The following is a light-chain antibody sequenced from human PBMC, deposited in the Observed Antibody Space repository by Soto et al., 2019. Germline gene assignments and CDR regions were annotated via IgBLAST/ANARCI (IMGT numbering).Light chain of an antibody. Sequence: QSALTQPRSVSGSPGQSLTISCTGTSSDVGGHNYVSWYQQYPGKVPKLMIYDVTKRPSGVPDRFSGSKSGNTASLTISGLQAEDEADYYCCSHAGSYTYVFGTGTKLTVL. CDR3: CSHAGSYTYV. V-gene: IGLV2-11*01. J-gene: IGLJ1*01. CDR2: DVT. CDR1: SSDVGGHNY.